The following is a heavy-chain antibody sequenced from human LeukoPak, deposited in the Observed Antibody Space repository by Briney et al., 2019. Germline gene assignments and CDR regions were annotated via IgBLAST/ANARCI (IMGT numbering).Heavy chain of an antibody. CDR1: GFTFSSYA. V-gene: IGHV3-30-3*01. J-gene: IGHJ4*02. CDR2: ITYDGSNK. CDR3: ARGISSSAEYYFDY. Sequence: GGSLRLSWAASGFTFSSYAMHWVRQAPGKGLEWVAVITYDGSNKYYADSVKGRFTISRDNSKNTLYLQMNSLRAEDTAVYYCARGISSSAEYYFDYWGQGTLVTVSS. D-gene: IGHD6-6*01.